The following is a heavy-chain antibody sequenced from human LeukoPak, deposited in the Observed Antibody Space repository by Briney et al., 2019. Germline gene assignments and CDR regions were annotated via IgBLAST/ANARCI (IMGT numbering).Heavy chain of an antibody. CDR2: IRGSGTTI. D-gene: IGHD2-2*01. V-gene: IGHV3-48*01. Sequence: GGSLRLSCAASGFTFSTSSMNWVRQAPGKGLEWISYIRGSGTTIYYADSVKGRFTISRDNARNSLYLQMDSLRAEDTAVYFCARDSRSHCGTDACYGPYFDYWGQGTLATVSS. CDR1: GFTFSTSS. J-gene: IGHJ4*02. CDR3: ARDSRSHCGTDACYGPYFDY.